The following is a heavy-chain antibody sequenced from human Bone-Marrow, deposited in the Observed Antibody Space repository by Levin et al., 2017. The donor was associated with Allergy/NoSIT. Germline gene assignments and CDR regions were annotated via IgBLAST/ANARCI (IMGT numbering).Heavy chain of an antibody. CDR3: ARSHSPYYDFWSGYYTGAFDI. V-gene: IGHV3-48*03. CDR2: ISSSGSTI. J-gene: IGHJ3*02. Sequence: GESLKISCAASGFTFSSYEMNWVRQAPGKGLEWVSYISSSGSTIYYADSVKGRFTISRDNAKNSLYLQMNSLRAEDTAVYYCARSHSPYYDFWSGYYTGAFDIWGQGTMVTVSS. CDR1: GFTFSSYE. D-gene: IGHD3-3*01.